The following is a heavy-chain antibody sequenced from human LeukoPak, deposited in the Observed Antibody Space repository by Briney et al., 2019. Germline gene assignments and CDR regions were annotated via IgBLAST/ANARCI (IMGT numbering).Heavy chain of an antibody. J-gene: IGHJ4*02. CDR3: AKDAGVYGSVALDY. Sequence: GGSLRLSCAASGFTFSSYGMHWVRQAPGKGLEWGAVISYDGSNKYYADSVKGRFTISRDNSKNTLYLQMNSLRAEDTAVYYCAKDAGVYGSVALDYWAQGTLVTVSS. D-gene: IGHD3-10*01. CDR1: GFTFSSYG. V-gene: IGHV3-30*18. CDR2: ISYDGSNK.